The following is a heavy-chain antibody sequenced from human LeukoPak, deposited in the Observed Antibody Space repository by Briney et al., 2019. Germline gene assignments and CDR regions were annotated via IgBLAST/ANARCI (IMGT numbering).Heavy chain of an antibody. Sequence: GGSLRLSCAASGFTVSSNYMSWVRQAPGKGLEWVSVIYSGGSTYYADSMKGRFTISGDNSKNTVYLQMNSLRAEDTAVYYCAREGLTMVRGADVWGKGTTVTVSS. CDR1: GFTVSSNY. J-gene: IGHJ6*04. V-gene: IGHV3-53*01. D-gene: IGHD3-10*01. CDR2: IYSGGST. CDR3: AREGLTMVRGADV.